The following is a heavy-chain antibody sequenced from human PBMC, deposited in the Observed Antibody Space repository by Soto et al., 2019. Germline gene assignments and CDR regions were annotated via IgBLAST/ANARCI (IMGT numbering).Heavy chain of an antibody. CDR3: AMGIVPAAMGAYFQH. Sequence: SVKVSCKASGGTFSSYTISWVRQAPGQGLEWMGRIIPILGIANYAQQFQGRVTITADKSTSTAYMELSSLRSEDTAVYYCAMGIVPAAMGAYFQHWGQGTLVTVSS. D-gene: IGHD2-2*01. V-gene: IGHV1-69*02. CDR1: GGTFSSYT. CDR2: IIPILGIA. J-gene: IGHJ1*01.